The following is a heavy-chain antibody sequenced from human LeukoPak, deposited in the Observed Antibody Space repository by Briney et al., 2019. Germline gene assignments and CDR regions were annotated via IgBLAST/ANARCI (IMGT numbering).Heavy chain of an antibody. Sequence: ASVKVSCKASGYXFTDYYIHWVRQAPGQGLEWMGWINPNNGGSNYAQKFQGRVTMTRDTSISTAYMELSSLRSDDTAVYYCARIPTGAVDDYWGQGTLVTVSS. D-gene: IGHD1-14*01. CDR3: ARIPTGAVDDY. V-gene: IGHV1-2*02. CDR1: GYXFTDYY. J-gene: IGHJ4*02. CDR2: INPNNGGS.